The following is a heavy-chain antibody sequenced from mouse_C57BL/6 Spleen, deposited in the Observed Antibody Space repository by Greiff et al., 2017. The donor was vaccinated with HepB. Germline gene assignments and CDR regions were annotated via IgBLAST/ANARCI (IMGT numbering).Heavy chain of an antibody. Sequence: VQLQQPGAELVKPGASVKVSYKASGYTFTSYWMHWVKQRPGQGLEWIGRIHPSDSDTNYNQKFKGKATLTVDKSSSTAYMQLSSLTSEDSAVYYCAIGKIVDPWYFDVWGTGTTVTVSS. CDR2: IHPSDSDT. J-gene: IGHJ1*03. V-gene: IGHV1-74*01. CDR3: AIGKIVDPWYFDV. CDR1: GYTFTSYW.